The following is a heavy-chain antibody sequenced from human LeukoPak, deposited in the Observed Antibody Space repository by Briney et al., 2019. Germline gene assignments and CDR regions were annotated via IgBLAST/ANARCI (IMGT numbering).Heavy chain of an antibody. CDR2: IDSSSNYI. J-gene: IGHJ4*02. V-gene: IGHV3-21*01. CDR3: ARAYSSSSSAY. Sequence: GSLRLSCAASGFTFSTYTMNWVRQAPGKGLDWVSSIDSSSNYIYYADSVKGRFTISRDNAKNSLYLQMNSLRAEDTAIYYCARAYSSSSSAYWGQGTLVTVSS. CDR1: GFTFSTYT. D-gene: IGHD6-19*01.